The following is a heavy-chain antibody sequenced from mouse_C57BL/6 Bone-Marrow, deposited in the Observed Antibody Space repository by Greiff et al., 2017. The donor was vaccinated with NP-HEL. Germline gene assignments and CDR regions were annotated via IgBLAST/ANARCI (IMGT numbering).Heavy chain of an antibody. V-gene: IGHV1-50*01. D-gene: IGHD2-3*01. Sequence: QVQLQQPGAELVKPGASVKLSCKASGYTFTSYWMQWVKQRPGQGLEWIGEIDPSDSYTNYNQKFKGKATLTVDTSSSTAYMQLSSLTSEDSAVYYCARGDDGYRYYYAMDYWGQGTSVTVSS. CDR1: GYTFTSYW. CDR3: ARGDDGYRYYYAMDY. J-gene: IGHJ4*01. CDR2: IDPSDSYT.